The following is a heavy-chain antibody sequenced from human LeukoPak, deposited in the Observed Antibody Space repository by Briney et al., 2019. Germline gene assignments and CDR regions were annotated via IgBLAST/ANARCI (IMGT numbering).Heavy chain of an antibody. D-gene: IGHD5-12*01. CDR3: ARGLTAHSGYELYYFDC. CDR2: IYTSGST. V-gene: IGHV4-4*07. J-gene: IGHJ4*02. Sequence: PSETLSLTCTVSGGSISSYYWSWIRQPAGKGLEWIGRIYTSGSTNYNPSLKSRVTMSVDTSKNQFSLKLSSVTAADTAVYYCARGLTAHSGYELYYFDCWGQGTLVTVSS. CDR1: GGSISSYY.